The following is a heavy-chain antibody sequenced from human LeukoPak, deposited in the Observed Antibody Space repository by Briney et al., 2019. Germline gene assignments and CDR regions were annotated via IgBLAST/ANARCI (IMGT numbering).Heavy chain of an antibody. CDR3: AHSHIVVVPAAMMWVGFDY. V-gene: IGHV2-5*01. CDR1: GFSLSTSGVG. J-gene: IGHJ4*02. CDR2: IYWNDDK. D-gene: IGHD2-2*01. Sequence: ESGPTLVKPTQTLTLTCTFSGFSLSTSGVGVGWIRQPPGKALEWLALIYWNDDKRYSPSLKSRLTITKDTSKNQVVLTMTNMDPVDTATYYCAHSHIVVVPAAMMWVGFDYWGQGTLVTVSS.